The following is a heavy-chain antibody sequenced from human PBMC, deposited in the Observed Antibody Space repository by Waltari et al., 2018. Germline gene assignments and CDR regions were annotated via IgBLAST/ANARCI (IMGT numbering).Heavy chain of an antibody. CDR3: VRGPDRAKQGY. Sequence: QVQLQQWGAGLLRPSKTLSLTCGVSGGPFNDYFGSWFRQTPGKGLEWIGEISHSGSTDYNPSLKSRVTLSVDTSKNQFSLKVRSVTAADTAVYYCVRGPDRAKQGYWGQGTLVSVSS. CDR2: ISHSGST. D-gene: IGHD3-22*01. J-gene: IGHJ4*02. CDR1: GGPFNDYF. V-gene: IGHV4-34*01.